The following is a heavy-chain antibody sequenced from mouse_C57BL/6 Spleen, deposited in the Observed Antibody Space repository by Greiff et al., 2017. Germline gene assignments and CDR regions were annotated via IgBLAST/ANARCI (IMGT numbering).Heavy chain of an antibody. CDR2: INPYNGGT. CDR1: GYTFTDYY. V-gene: IGHV1-19*01. CDR3: ARDWAWFAY. D-gene: IGHD4-1*01. J-gene: IGHJ3*01. Sequence: EVKLMESGPVLVKPGASVKMSCKASGYTFTDYYMNWVKQSHGKSLEWIGVINPYNGGTSYNQKFKGKATLTVDKSSSTAYMELNSLTSEDSAVYYCARDWAWFAYWGQGTLVTVSA.